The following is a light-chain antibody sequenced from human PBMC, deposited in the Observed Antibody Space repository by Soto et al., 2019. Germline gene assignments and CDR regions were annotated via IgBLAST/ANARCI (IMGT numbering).Light chain of an antibody. CDR3: QQSYSTWT. CDR1: QSISSY. V-gene: IGKV1-39*01. J-gene: IGKJ1*01. Sequence: DIQMTQSPSSLSASVGDRVTITCRASQSISSYLNWYQQKPGKAPKLLIYAASSLQSGVPSSFSGSGSGTDFTLTISRLQPEDFATYYCQQSYSTWTFGQGTKVEIK. CDR2: AAS.